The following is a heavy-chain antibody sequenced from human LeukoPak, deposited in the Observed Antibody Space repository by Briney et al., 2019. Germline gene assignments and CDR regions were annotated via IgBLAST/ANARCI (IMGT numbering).Heavy chain of an antibody. CDR1: GFTFDDYG. V-gene: IGHV3-20*04. Sequence: GGSLRLSCAASGFTFDDYGMSWVRQVPGKGLEWVSGINWNGGSTGYADSVKGRFTISRDNAKNSLYLQMNSLRAEDTALYYCARAQYCSGGSCYFDYWGQGTLVTVSS. J-gene: IGHJ4*02. CDR3: ARAQYCSGGSCYFDY. CDR2: INWNGGST. D-gene: IGHD2-15*01.